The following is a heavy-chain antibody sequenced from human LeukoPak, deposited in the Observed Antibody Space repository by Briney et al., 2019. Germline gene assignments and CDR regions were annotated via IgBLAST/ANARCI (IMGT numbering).Heavy chain of an antibody. Sequence: PSETLSLTCAVYGGSFSGYYWSWIRQPPGKGLEWIGEINHSGSTNYNPSLKSRVTISVDTSKNQFSLKLSSVTAADTAVYYCARKGYNSSWYGLIDYWGQGTLVTVSS. J-gene: IGHJ4*02. CDR1: GGSFSGYY. D-gene: IGHD6-13*01. CDR2: INHSGST. V-gene: IGHV4-34*01. CDR3: ARKGYNSSWYGLIDY.